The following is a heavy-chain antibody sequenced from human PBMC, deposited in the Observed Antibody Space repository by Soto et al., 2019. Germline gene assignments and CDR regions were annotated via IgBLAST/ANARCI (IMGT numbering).Heavy chain of an antibody. CDR2: INHSGST. CDR1: GGSFSGYY. D-gene: IGHD3-10*01. V-gene: IGHV4-34*01. J-gene: IGHJ4*02. Sequence: LSLTCAVYGGSFSGYYWSWIRQPPGKGLEWIGEINHSGSTNYNPSLKSRVTISVDTSKNQFSLKLSSVTAADTAVYYCASRRITMVRGREFDYWGQGTLVTVSS. CDR3: ASRRITMVRGREFDY.